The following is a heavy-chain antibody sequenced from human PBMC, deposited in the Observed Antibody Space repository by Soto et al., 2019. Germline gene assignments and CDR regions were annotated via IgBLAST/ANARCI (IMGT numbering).Heavy chain of an antibody. Sequence: SETLSLTCPVSGGSISSYYWSWIRQPPGKGLEWIGYIYYSGSTNYNPSLKSRVTISVDTSKNQFSLKLSSVTAADTAVYYCARAPRGNYGYPSYFDYWGQGTLVTVSS. CDR1: GGSISSYY. V-gene: IGHV4-59*01. D-gene: IGHD3-10*01. J-gene: IGHJ4*02. CDR2: IYYSGST. CDR3: ARAPRGNYGYPSYFDY.